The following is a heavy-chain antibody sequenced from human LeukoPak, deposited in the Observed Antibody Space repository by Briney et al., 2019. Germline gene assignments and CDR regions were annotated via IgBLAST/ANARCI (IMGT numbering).Heavy chain of an antibody. D-gene: IGHD1-26*01. Sequence: GRSLRLSCAASGFTFDDYAMHWVRQAPGKGLEWVSGISWNSGSIGYADSVKGRFTISRDNAKNSLYLQMNSPRAEDTALYYCAKDMLVGALDYGGQGTLVTVSS. V-gene: IGHV3-9*01. CDR3: AKDMLVGALDY. CDR1: GFTFDDYA. CDR2: ISWNSGSI. J-gene: IGHJ4*02.